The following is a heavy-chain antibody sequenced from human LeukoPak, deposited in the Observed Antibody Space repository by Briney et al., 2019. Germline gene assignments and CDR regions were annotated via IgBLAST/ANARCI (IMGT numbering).Heavy chain of an antibody. CDR1: GFTVSSNY. CDR3: AKALWFGESGNWFDP. J-gene: IGHJ5*02. V-gene: IGHV3-23*01. D-gene: IGHD3-10*01. CDR2: ISGSGGST. Sequence: PGGSLRLSCAASGFTVSSNYMSWVRQAPGKGLEWVSAISGSGGSTYYADSVKGRFTISRDNSKNTLYLQMNSLRAEDTAVYYCAKALWFGESGNWFDPWGQGTLVTVSS.